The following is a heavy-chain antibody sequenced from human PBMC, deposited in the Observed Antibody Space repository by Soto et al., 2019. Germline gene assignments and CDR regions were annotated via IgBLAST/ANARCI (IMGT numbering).Heavy chain of an antibody. CDR1: GFTFGDYA. J-gene: IGHJ4*02. CDR2: IRSKAYGGTT. CDR3: TREFSGWYGVHY. Sequence: EVQLVESGGGLVQPGRSLRLSCTASGFTFGDYAMSWFRQAPGKGLEWVGFIRSKAYGGTTEYAASVKGRFTISRDDSKSIAYLLMNSLKTEDTAVYYCTREFSGWYGVHYWGQGTLVTVSS. V-gene: IGHV3-49*03. D-gene: IGHD6-19*01.